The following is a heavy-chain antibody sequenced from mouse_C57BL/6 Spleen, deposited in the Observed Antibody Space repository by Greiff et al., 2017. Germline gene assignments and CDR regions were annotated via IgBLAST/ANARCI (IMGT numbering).Heavy chain of an antibody. CDR2: IHPNSGST. V-gene: IGHV1-64*01. Sequence: QVQLQQPGAELVKPGASVKLSCKASGYTFTSYWMHWVKQRPGQGLEWIGMIHPNSGSTNYNEKFKSKATLTVDKSSSTAYMQLSSLTSEDSAVYYCARDHRMVTTGYYYAIDYWGQGTSVTVSS. CDR1: GYTFTSYW. D-gene: IGHD2-2*01. CDR3: ARDHRMVTTGYYYAIDY. J-gene: IGHJ4*01.